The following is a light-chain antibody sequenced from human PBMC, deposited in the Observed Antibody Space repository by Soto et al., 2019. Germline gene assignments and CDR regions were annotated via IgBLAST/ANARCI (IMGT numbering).Light chain of an antibody. CDR1: QTISSW. Sequence: DIQMTQSPSTLSASVGDRVTITCRASQTISSWLAWYQQKPGEAPKLLLYRASSLESGVPSRFSGSGSGTEFTLTISSLQPDDFATYYCQQYESYPLTFGGGTKVDI. CDR3: QQYESYPLT. V-gene: IGKV1-5*03. CDR2: RAS. J-gene: IGKJ4*01.